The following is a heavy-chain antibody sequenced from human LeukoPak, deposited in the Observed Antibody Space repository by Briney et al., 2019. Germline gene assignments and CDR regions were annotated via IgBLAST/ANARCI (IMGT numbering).Heavy chain of an antibody. CDR3: ARGRVTGTIHWFDP. CDR2: INHSGST. J-gene: IGHJ5*02. V-gene: IGHV4-34*01. CDR1: GGSFSGYY. Sequence: SETLSLTCAVYGGSFSGYYWSWIRQPPGKGLEWIGEINHSGSTNYNPSLKSRVTVSVDTSKNQFSLKLSSVTAADTAVYYCARGRVTGTIHWFDPWGQGTLVTVSS. D-gene: IGHD1-20*01.